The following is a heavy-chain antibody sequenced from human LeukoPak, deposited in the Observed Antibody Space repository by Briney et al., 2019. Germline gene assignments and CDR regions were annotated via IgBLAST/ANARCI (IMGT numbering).Heavy chain of an antibody. J-gene: IGHJ6*04. D-gene: IGHD3-10*02. CDR3: AELGITMIGGV. V-gene: IGHV3-21*01. CDR2: ISSSSSHI. Sequence: GGSLRLSCAASGFTFSSYSMNWVRQAPGKGLEWVSFISSSSSHIYYADSVKGRFTISRDNAKNSLYLQMNSLRAEDTAVYYCAELGITMIGGVWGKGTTVTISS. CDR1: GFTFSSYS.